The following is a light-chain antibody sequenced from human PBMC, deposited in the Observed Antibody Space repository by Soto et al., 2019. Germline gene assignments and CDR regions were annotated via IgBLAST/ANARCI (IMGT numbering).Light chain of an antibody. V-gene: IGKV3-15*01. Sequence: EIVMTQSPATLSVSPEERATLSCRASQSVSSNLAWYQQKPGQAPRLLIYGASTRATGIPARFSGSGSGTEFTLTISSLQSEDFAVYYCQQSNNWPPETFGQGTKVEIK. CDR2: GAS. J-gene: IGKJ1*01. CDR3: QQSNNWPPET. CDR1: QSVSSN.